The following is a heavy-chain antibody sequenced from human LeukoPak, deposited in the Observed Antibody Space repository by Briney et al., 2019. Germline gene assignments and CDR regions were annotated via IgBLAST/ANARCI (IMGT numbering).Heavy chain of an antibody. D-gene: IGHD2-15*01. Sequence: HPGGSLRLSCAASGFTFSSYAMSWVRQAPGKGLEWVSAISGSGGSTYYADSVKGRFTISRDNSKNTLYLQMNSLRAEDTAVYYCARVPEGYCSGGSCYSRPYYYYGMGVWGQGTTVTVSS. CDR3: ARVPEGYCSGGSCYSRPYYYYGMGV. J-gene: IGHJ6*02. V-gene: IGHV3-23*01. CDR1: GFTFSSYA. CDR2: ISGSGGST.